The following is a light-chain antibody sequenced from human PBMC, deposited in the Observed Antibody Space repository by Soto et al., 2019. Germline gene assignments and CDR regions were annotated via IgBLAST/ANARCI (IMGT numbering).Light chain of an antibody. CDR3: QQYRSSPPYT. J-gene: IGKJ2*01. CDR2: GTS. CDR1: QSVSSSS. Sequence: EIVLTQSPGTLSLSPGERATLSCRASQSVSSSSFAWYQQKPGQAPRLLIYGTSSRATGIPDRFSGSGSGTDFTLTISRLEPEDFAVYYCQQYRSSPPYTLGHGNKLEIQ. V-gene: IGKV3-20*01.